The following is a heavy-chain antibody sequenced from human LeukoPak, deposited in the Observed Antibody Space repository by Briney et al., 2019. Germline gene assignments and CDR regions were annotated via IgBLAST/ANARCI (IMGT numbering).Heavy chain of an antibody. CDR1: GGSFSGYY. D-gene: IGHD1-26*01. V-gene: IGHV4-34*01. J-gene: IGHJ4*02. CDR3: ARGGGGAKAFYYDY. Sequence: SETLSLTCAVYGGSFSGYYWSWIRQPPGKGLEWIGEINHSGSTNYNPSLKSRVTISVDTSKNQFSLKLSSVTAADTAVYYCARGGGGAKAFYYDYWGQGSLVTVSS. CDR2: INHSGST.